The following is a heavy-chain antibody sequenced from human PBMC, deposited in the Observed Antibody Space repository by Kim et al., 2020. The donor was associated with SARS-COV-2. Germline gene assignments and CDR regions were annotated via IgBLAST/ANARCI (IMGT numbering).Heavy chain of an antibody. J-gene: IGHJ2*01. V-gene: IGHV4-59*01. Sequence: SETLSLTCTVSGGSISTYYWSWIRQPPGKGLEWIGYIYYSGRTNYNPSLKSRVTISVDTSKNQFSLKLSSVTGADTAVDYCAGDHREVVDYTAYCYYDL. CDR2: IYYSGRT. CDR3: AGDHREVVDYTAYCYYDL. D-gene: IGHD2-15*01. CDR1: GGSISTYY.